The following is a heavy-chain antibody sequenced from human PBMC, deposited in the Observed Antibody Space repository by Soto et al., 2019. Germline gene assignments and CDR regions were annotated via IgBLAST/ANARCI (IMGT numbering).Heavy chain of an antibody. J-gene: IGHJ5*02. CDR3: AILNWFGGWFDP. CDR1: GGSFSGYY. V-gene: IGHV4-34*01. D-gene: IGHD3-10*01. Sequence: PSETLSLTCAVYGGSFSGYYWSWIRQPPGKGLEWIGEINHSGSTNYNPSLKSRVTISVDTSKNQFSLKLSSVTAADTAVYYCAILNWFGGWFDPWGQGTLVTVSS. CDR2: INHSGST.